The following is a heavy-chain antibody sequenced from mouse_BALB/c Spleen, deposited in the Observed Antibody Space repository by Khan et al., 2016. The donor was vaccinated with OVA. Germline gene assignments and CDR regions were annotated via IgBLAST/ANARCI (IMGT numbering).Heavy chain of an antibody. CDR1: RITISSYG. CDR2: IHSNVGST. D-gene: IGHD1-3*01. J-gene: IGHJ2*01. Sequence: VQSGGSLKRSCAASRITISSYGMSSARYTPHKRLELVATIHSNVGSTDYPGSVTRRFTISGDNAKNALYLQMRSLKSEDTAMYYCARSAKWGQGTTLTVSS. V-gene: IGHV5-6-3*01. CDR3: ARSAK.